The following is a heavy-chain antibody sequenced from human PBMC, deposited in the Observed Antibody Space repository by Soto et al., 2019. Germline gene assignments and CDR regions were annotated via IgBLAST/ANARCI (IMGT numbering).Heavy chain of an antibody. V-gene: IGHV1-18*01. CDR1: GYTFTNFG. CDR3: ATRSPAFDY. CDR2: VTTDKGKT. Sequence: QVQLVQSGPEVKKPGASVKVSCKTSGYTFTNFGISWVRQAPGQGLEWMGWVTTDKGKTTYAQKFQGRVTMTTDTSTSTAYMELRSLRSDDTAVYYCATRSPAFDYWSQGTLVTVSS. J-gene: IGHJ4*02.